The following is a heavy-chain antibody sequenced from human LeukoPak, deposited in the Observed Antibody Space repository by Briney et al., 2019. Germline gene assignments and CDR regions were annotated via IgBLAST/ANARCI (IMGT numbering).Heavy chain of an antibody. D-gene: IGHD3-10*01. CDR2: INHSGST. V-gene: IGHV4-34*01. J-gene: IGHJ4*02. Sequence: GSLRLSCAASGFTFSSYSMNWVRQAPGKGLEWIGEINHSGSTNYNPSLKSRVTISVDTSKNQFSLKLSSVTAADTAVYYCAREGVRGGLYYFDYWGQGTLVTVSS. CDR1: GFTFSSYS. CDR3: AREGVRGGLYYFDY.